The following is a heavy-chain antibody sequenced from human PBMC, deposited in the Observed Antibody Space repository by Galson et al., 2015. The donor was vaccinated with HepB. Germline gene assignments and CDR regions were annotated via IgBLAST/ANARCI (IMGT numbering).Heavy chain of an antibody. J-gene: IGHJ4*02. D-gene: IGHD6-19*01. V-gene: IGHV7-4-1*02. CDR3: ARVEWLVPEYYFDY. CDR1: GYTLTSYV. Sequence: SVKVSCKASGYTLTSYVMNWVRQAPGQGLEWMGWIHISTGNPTYARGFTGRFVFSLDTSVSTAYLQITNLKAEDTAVYYCARVEWLVPEYYFDYWGQGTLVTVSS. CDR2: IHISTGNP.